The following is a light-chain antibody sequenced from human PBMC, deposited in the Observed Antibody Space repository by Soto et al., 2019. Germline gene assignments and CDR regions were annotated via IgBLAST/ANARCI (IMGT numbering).Light chain of an antibody. V-gene: IGLV2-14*01. CDR3: GSYTSSSTWV. Sequence: QLVLTQPASVSGSPGQSITISCTGTSSDVGAYNYVSWYQQNPGKAPKLMIYEVSNRPSGVSNRFSGSKSGNTASLTISGLQTEDEADYHCGSYTSSSTWVFGGGTKLTVL. CDR1: SSDVGAYNY. J-gene: IGLJ3*02. CDR2: EVS.